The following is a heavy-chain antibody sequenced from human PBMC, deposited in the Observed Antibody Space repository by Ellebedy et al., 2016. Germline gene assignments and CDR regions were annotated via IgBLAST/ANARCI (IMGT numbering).Heavy chain of an antibody. CDR3: AKDRDRWSNFDY. D-gene: IGHD4-23*01. V-gene: IGHV3-9*01. Sequence: GGSLRLSXAASRITFSSYGMHWVRQAPGKGLEWVSSISWNSGSIGYGDSVKGRLTISRDNAKNSLYLQMNSLSAEDTAFYYCAKDRDRWSNFDYWGQGILVTVSS. CDR2: ISWNSGSI. CDR1: RITFSSYG. J-gene: IGHJ4*02.